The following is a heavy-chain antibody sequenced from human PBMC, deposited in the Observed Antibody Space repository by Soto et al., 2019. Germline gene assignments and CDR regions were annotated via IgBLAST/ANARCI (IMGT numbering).Heavy chain of an antibody. CDR2: MYSNATIT. Sequence: GGSLRLSCAASGFTFSSSWMHWVRQAPGKGLVWVSRMYSNATITKYADSVKGRFTISRDNTKNTLYLQMNSLRAEDTAVYYCVRDRGWSQSDYWGQGT. CDR1: GFTFSSSW. D-gene: IGHD2-15*01. CDR3: VRDRGWSQSDY. J-gene: IGHJ4*02. V-gene: IGHV3-74*03.